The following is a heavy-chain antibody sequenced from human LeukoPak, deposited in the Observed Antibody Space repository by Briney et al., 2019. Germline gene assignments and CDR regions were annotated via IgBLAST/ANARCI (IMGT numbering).Heavy chain of an antibody. V-gene: IGHV4-38-2*02. CDR1: GYSISSGYY. CDR3: ARGKSSGYYSSLGY. CDR2: IYHSGST. J-gene: IGHJ4*02. Sequence: PSETLSLTCTVSGYSISSGYYWGWIRPPPGKGLEWIGSIYHSGSTYYNPSLKSRVTISVDTSKNQFSLKLSSVTAADTAVYYCARGKSSGYYSSLGYWGQGTLVTVSS. D-gene: IGHD3-22*01.